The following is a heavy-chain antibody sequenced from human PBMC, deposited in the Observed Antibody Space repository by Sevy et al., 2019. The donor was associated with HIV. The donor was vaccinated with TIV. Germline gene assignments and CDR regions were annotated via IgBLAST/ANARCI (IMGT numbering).Heavy chain of an antibody. J-gene: IGHJ3*02. CDR3: ARGGDYDFWSGYLGAFDI. D-gene: IGHD3-3*01. V-gene: IGHV4-30-2*01. CDR2: IYHSGST. CDR1: GGSISSGGYS. Sequence: SETLSLTCAVSGGSISSGGYSWSWIRQPPGKGLEWIGYIYHSGSTYYNPSLKSRVTISVDRSKNQFSLKLSSVTAADTAVYYCARGGDYDFWSGYLGAFDIWGQGTMVTVSS.